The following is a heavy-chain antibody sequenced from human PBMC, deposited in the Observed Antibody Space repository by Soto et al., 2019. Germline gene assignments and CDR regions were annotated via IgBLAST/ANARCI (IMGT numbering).Heavy chain of an antibody. D-gene: IGHD2-2*02. CDR3: ARDKYREPLGGNYCCALDA. CDR1: GDTFSSFA. Sequence: QVQLVQTGAEVKKPGSSVKVSCKASGDTFSSFASSWVRQAPGQGLEWMGGIIPIFRTPNYAQKFQGRVTITADEFTSTDYMELSRLRSEDTAVYYGARDKYREPLGGNYCCALDALGQGTTVIVSS. J-gene: IGHJ6*02. CDR2: IIPIFRTP. V-gene: IGHV1-69*12.